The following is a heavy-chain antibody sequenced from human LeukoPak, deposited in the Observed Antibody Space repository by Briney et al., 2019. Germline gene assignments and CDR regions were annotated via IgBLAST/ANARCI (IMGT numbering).Heavy chain of an antibody. CDR3: GKEVERHFDLKY. D-gene: IGHD2/OR15-2a*01. J-gene: IGHJ4*02. Sequence: PGGSLRHSCEVSGFTSGIYAVSWVRQAPGKGLEWVSAFSGGGDSYYADSVRGRFTISRDNSKKILYLQMNSLRAEETAVYYCGKEVERHFDLKYWGQGTLVTVSS. CDR1: GFTSGIYA. V-gene: IGHV3-23*01. CDR2: FSGGGDS.